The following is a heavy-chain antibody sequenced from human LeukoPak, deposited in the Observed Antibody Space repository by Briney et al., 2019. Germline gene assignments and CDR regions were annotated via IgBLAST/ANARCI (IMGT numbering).Heavy chain of an antibody. D-gene: IGHD1-1*01. Sequence: SETLSLTCTVSGGSISSGDYYWSWIRQPPGKGLEWIGSIYYSGSTYYNPSLKSRVTISVDTSKNQFSLKLSSVTAADTAVYYCARDSYDLRVGWFDPWGQGTLVTVSS. CDR3: ARDSYDLRVGWFDP. J-gene: IGHJ5*02. CDR1: GGSISSGDYY. CDR2: IYYSGST. V-gene: IGHV4-39*07.